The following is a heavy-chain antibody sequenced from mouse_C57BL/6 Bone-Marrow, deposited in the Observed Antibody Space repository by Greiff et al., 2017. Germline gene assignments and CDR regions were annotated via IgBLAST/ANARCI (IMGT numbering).Heavy chain of an antibody. CDR2: INPNYGTT. Sequence: VQLKQSGPELVKPGASVKISCKASGYSFTDYNMNWVKQSNGKSLEWIGVINPNYGTTSYNQKLKGKATLTVDQSSSTAYMQLNSLTSEDSAVYYCASDYYGSSYYFDYWGQGTTLTVSS. J-gene: IGHJ2*01. CDR3: ASDYYGSSYYFDY. D-gene: IGHD1-1*01. CDR1: GYSFTDYN. V-gene: IGHV1-39*01.